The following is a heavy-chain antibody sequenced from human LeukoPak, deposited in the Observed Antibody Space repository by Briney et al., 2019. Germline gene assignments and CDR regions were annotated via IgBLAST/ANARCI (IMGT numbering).Heavy chain of an antibody. D-gene: IGHD5-24*01. V-gene: IGHV3-33*08. CDR3: ARGRRRDANTFDAFDI. CDR1: GFTVSSNY. Sequence: PGGSLRLSCAASGFTVSSNYMNWVRQAPGKGLEWVAVIWYDGSNKYYADSVKGRFTISRDNSKNTLYLQMNSLRAEDTAVFYCARGRRRDANTFDAFDIWGQGTMVTVSS. J-gene: IGHJ3*02. CDR2: IWYDGSNK.